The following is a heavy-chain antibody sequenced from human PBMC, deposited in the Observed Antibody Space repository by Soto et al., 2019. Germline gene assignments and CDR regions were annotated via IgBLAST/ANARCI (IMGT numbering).Heavy chain of an antibody. Sequence: VQVLESGGHLVQPGGSLRLSCAASGFTFSTYAMSWVRQAPGKGLEWVAVISYDGSNKYYADSVKGRFTISRDNSKNTLYLQMNSLRAEDTAVYYCARDRIALDYWGQGTLVTVSS. V-gene: IGHV3-30-3*01. J-gene: IGHJ4*02. CDR2: ISYDGSNK. CDR3: ARDRIALDY. CDR1: GFTFSTYA. D-gene: IGHD6-13*01.